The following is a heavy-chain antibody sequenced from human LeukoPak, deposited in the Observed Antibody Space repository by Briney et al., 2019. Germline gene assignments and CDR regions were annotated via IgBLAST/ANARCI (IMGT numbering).Heavy chain of an antibody. J-gene: IGHJ4*02. Sequence: SETLSLTCTVSGGSISTYYWSWIRQPAGKGLEWIGRIYPGGSTIYNPSLKSRVTMSVDTSKQFSLKLSSVTAADTAVYYCARSGDGYDFDFWGQGTLVTVSS. CDR3: ARSGDGYDFDF. CDR1: GGSISTYY. CDR2: IYPGGST. V-gene: IGHV4-4*07. D-gene: IGHD2-15*01.